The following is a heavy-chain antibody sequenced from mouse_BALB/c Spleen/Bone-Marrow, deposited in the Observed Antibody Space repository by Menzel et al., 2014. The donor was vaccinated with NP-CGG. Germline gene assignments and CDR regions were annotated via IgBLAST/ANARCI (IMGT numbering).Heavy chain of an antibody. CDR2: IWAGGST. J-gene: IGHJ2*01. CDR1: GFSLTTYG. CDR3: ARGVRHFDY. Sequence: VQLVESGPGLVAPSQSLSITCTVSGFSLTTYGVHWVRQPPGKGLEWLGVIWAGGSTNYTSALMSRLSISKDNSKSQVFLKMNSLQTDDTAMYYCARGVRHFDYWGRGATLTVSS. V-gene: IGHV2-9*02.